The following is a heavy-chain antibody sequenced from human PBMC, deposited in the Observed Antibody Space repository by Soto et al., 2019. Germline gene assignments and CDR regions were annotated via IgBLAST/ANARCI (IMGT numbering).Heavy chain of an antibody. V-gene: IGHV3-48*02. CDR1: GFTFSSYS. CDR3: ARGGRGGYYGSGSYYKGVDY. J-gene: IGHJ4*02. CDR2: ISSSSSTI. Sequence: EVQLVESGGGLVQPGGSLRLSCAASGFTFSSYSMNWVRQAPGKGRAWVSYISSSSSTIYYADSVKGRFTISRDNAKNSLYLQMNSLRDEDTAVYYCARGGRGGYYGSGSYYKGVDYWGQGTLVTVSS. D-gene: IGHD3-10*01.